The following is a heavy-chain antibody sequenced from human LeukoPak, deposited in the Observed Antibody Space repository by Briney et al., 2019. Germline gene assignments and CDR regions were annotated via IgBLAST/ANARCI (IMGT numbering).Heavy chain of an antibody. CDR3: ARGLWFGGTVDV. J-gene: IGHJ6*04. Sequence: SETLSLTCSVSGGSISSYYWSWIRQPPGKGLEWIGYIYYSGSTTYNPSFKSRVTISVDTSKNQFSLKLSSVTAADTAVYYCARGLWFGGTVDVWGKGTTVTVSS. V-gene: IGHV4-59*01. D-gene: IGHD3-10*01. CDR2: IYYSGST. CDR1: GGSISSYY.